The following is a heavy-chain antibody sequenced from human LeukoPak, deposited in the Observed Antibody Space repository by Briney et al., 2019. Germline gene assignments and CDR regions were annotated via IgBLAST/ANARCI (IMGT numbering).Heavy chain of an antibody. Sequence: GGSLRLSCAASGFTFSSYWMNWVRQAPGKGLEWVANIKQDGSEKYYVDSVKGRFTISRDNAKNSLYLQMNSLRAEDTAVYYCARVGSGSYFWFDPWGQGTLVTVSS. CDR1: GFTFSSYW. J-gene: IGHJ5*02. D-gene: IGHD1-26*01. CDR2: IKQDGSEK. V-gene: IGHV3-7*01. CDR3: ARVGSGSYFWFDP.